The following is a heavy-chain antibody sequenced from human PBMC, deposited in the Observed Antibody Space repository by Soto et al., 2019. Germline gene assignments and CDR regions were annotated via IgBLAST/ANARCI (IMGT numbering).Heavy chain of an antibody. CDR1: GFTFSSYA. CDR3: AKYGIAADYYYYGMDV. V-gene: IGHV3-23*01. J-gene: IGHJ6*02. CDR2: ISGSGGST. Sequence: GGSLRLSCAASGFTFSSYAMSWVRQAPGKGLEWVPAISGSGGSTYYADSVKGRFTISRDNSKNTLYLQMNSLRAEDTAVYYCAKYGIAADYYYYGMDVWGQGTTVTVSS. D-gene: IGHD6-25*01.